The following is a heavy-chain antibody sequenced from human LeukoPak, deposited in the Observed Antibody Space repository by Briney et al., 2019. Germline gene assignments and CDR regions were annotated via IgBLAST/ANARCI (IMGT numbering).Heavy chain of an antibody. J-gene: IGHJ6*04. V-gene: IGHV3-23*01. CDR3: AELGITMIGGV. D-gene: IGHD3-10*02. CDR2: ISGSGAST. Sequence: GGSLRLSCAASGFTFNSYGMSWVRQAPGKGLEWVSAISGSGASTYYADSVKGRFTISRDNAKNSLYLQMNSLSAEDTAVYYCAELGITMIGGVWGKGTTVTISS. CDR1: GFTFNSYG.